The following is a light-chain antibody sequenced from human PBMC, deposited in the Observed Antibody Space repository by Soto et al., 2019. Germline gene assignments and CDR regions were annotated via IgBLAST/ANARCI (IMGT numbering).Light chain of an antibody. CDR3: LQHNKYPWT. CDR1: QDIGLD. Sequence: DIQLAQFPSSLSASVGDRVTIICRSSQDIGLDLGWYQQRPGEAPKRLIYGASNLQAGVPGRFSGSGSGTRFTLTISSLQPGDSATYYCLQHNKYPWTFGRGTTVEI. J-gene: IGKJ1*01. V-gene: IGKV1-17*01. CDR2: GAS.